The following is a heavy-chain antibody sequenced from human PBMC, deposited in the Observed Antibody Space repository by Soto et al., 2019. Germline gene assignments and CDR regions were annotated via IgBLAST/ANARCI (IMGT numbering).Heavy chain of an antibody. D-gene: IGHD3-16*01. J-gene: IGHJ5*02. CDR3: AWGGGLDP. Sequence: QVQLVESGGGVVQPGRSLRLSCAASGFTFSSYGMHWVRQAPGKGLEWVAVISYDGSNKYYADSVKGRFTISRDNSKNTLYLQMSSVRAEDTAVYYCAWGGGLDPWGQGTLVTVSS. CDR1: GFTFSSYG. V-gene: IGHV3-30*03. CDR2: ISYDGSNK.